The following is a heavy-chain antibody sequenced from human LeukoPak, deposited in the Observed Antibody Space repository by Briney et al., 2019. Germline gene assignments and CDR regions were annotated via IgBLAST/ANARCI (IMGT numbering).Heavy chain of an antibody. CDR1: GFTFRNYW. CDR2: ISNDGSTR. Sequence: GGPLRLSCAASGFTFRNYWMHWVRQGQGKGLVWVSRISNDGSTRHYADSVKGRFTISRDNSKNMMYLQMNSLRAEDTAVYYCASASSHRIAAGGDYWGHGTLVTVSS. V-gene: IGHV3-74*01. CDR3: ASASSHRIAAGGDY. D-gene: IGHD6-13*01. J-gene: IGHJ4*01.